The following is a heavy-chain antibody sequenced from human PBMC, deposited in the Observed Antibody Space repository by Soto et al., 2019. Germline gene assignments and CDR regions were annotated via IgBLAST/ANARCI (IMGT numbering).Heavy chain of an antibody. Sequence: ASVKVSCKASGYTFTSYCISWVRQAPGQGLEWMGWISAYNGNTNYAQKLQGRVTMTTDTSTSTAYMELRSLRSDDTSVYYCVRDENPNSGYDPGWFDSWGQGTLVTVSS. CDR1: GYTFTSYC. CDR3: VRDENPNSGYDPGWFDS. D-gene: IGHD5-12*01. J-gene: IGHJ5*01. CDR2: ISAYNGNT. V-gene: IGHV1-18*01.